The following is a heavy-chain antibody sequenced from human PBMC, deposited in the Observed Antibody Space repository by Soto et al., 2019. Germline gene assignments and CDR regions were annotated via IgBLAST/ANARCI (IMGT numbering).Heavy chain of an antibody. CDR2: ISAYNGNT. D-gene: IGHD3-22*01. V-gene: IGHV1-18*01. J-gene: IGHJ4*02. CDR1: GYTFTSYG. CDR3: ARPTTSYDSSGYYGY. Sequence: QVQLVQSGAEVKKPGASVKVSCKASGYTFTSYGISWVRQAPGQGLEWMGWISAYNGNTNYAQKLQGRVTMTTDTSTSTAYMELRIRRSDDTAVYYCARPTTSYDSSGYYGYWGQGTLVTVSS.